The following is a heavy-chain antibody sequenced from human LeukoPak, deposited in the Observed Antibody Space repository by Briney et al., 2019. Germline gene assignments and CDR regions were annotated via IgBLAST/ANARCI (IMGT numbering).Heavy chain of an antibody. CDR3: ARENYDSNNGMDV. D-gene: IGHD3-3*01. CDR2: IWYDGSNK. Sequence: PGGSLRLSCAASGFTFSSYGMHWVRQAPGKGLEWVAVIWYDGSNKYYADSVKGRFTISRDNSKNTLYLQMNSLRAEDTAVYYCARENYDSNNGMDVWGQGTTVTVSS. V-gene: IGHV3-33*01. J-gene: IGHJ6*02. CDR1: GFTFSSYG.